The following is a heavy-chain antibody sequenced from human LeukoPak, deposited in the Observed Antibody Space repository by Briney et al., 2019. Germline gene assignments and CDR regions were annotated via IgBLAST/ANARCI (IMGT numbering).Heavy chain of an antibody. D-gene: IGHD2-2*01. V-gene: IGHV1-2*02. CDR3: ARGPPSWVVVPAAYLCNWFDP. Sequence: ASVKVSCKASGYTFTGYYMHWVRQAPGQGLEWMGWINPNSGGTNYAQKFQGRVTMTRDTSISTAYMELSRLRSDDTAVYYCARGPPSWVVVPAAYLCNWFDPWGQGTLVTLSS. CDR1: GYTFTGYY. J-gene: IGHJ5*02. CDR2: INPNSGGT.